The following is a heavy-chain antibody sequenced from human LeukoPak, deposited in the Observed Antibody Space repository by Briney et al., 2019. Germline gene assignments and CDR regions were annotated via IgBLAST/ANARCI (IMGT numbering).Heavy chain of an antibody. Sequence: GGSLRLSCAASGFTFSSYSMNWVRQAPGKGLEWVSSISSSSYIYYADSVKGRFTISRDNAKNSLYLQMNSLRAEDTAVYYCARNYDYVWGSYMPGAFDIWGQGTMVTVSS. V-gene: IGHV3-21*01. CDR3: ARNYDYVWGSYMPGAFDI. CDR1: GFTFSSYS. J-gene: IGHJ3*02. D-gene: IGHD3-16*01. CDR2: ISSSSYI.